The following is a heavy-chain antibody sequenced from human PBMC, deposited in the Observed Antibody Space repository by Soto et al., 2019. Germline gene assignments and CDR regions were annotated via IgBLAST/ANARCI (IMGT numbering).Heavy chain of an antibody. CDR2: INPNSGGT. V-gene: IGHV1-2*02. CDR1: GYTFTGYY. CDR3: ASLSITMIAMDV. J-gene: IGHJ6*02. Sequence: APAEVSCKAPGYTFTGYYMHWVRQAPGQGLEWMGWINPNSGGTNYAQKFQGRVTMTRDTSISTAYMELSRLRSDDTAVYYCASLSITMIAMDVWGQGTTVTVSS. D-gene: IGHD3-22*01.